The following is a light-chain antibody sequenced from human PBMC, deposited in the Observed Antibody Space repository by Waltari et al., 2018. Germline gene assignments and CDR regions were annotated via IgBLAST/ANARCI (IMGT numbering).Light chain of an antibody. Sequence: SCRASQKVSKCLTWYQLKPGQAPTLRIYAASTGDTGVPARCSVSGSGTDFNLTSSSLEPEDFAVYYCQKTMRFPVTFGEGTKVEIK. CDR2: AAS. CDR3: QKTMRFPVT. J-gene: IGKJ4*02. CDR1: QKVSKC. V-gene: IGKV3-11*01.